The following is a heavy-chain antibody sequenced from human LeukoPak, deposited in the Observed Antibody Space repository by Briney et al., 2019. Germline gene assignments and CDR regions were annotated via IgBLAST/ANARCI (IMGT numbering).Heavy chain of an antibody. J-gene: IGHJ4*02. Sequence: PGRSLRLSCAASGFTFSSYAMHWVRQAPGKGLEWVAVISYDGSNKYCADSVKGRFTISRDNSKNTLYLQMNSLRAEDTAVYYCARGTMIVGSDYWGQGTLVTVSS. V-gene: IGHV3-30-3*01. D-gene: IGHD3-22*01. CDR3: ARGTMIVGSDY. CDR1: GFTFSSYA. CDR2: ISYDGSNK.